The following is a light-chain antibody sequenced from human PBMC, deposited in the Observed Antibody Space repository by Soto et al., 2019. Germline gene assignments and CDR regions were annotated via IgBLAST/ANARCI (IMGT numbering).Light chain of an antibody. Sequence: QSVLTQPASVSGSPGQSITISCIGTSSDIGRYNLVSWYQHHPGKAPKLMIYEDTKRPSGVSNRFSGSKSGNTASLTISGLQAEDEADYYCCSFADSNTFWVFGGGTKLTVL. CDR2: EDT. J-gene: IGLJ3*02. CDR3: CSFADSNTFWV. CDR1: SSDIGRYNL. V-gene: IGLV2-23*01.